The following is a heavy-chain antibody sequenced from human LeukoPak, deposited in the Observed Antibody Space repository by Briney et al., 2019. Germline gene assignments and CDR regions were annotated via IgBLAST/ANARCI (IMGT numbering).Heavy chain of an antibody. V-gene: IGHV4-39*01. D-gene: IGHD2-2*02. CDR3: ARHQCSGTRCYNFYFYGMDV. J-gene: IGHJ6*02. Sequence: SETLSLTCSASGGSMGGSSNYWGWIRQPPGKGLEWIETTYYSWSTHYNPSLKSRVTISVDTSKNHFTLTLSSVTAADTAVYYCARHQCSGTRCYNFYFYGMDVWGQGTTVTVSS. CDR1: GGSMGGSSNY. CDR2: TYYSWST.